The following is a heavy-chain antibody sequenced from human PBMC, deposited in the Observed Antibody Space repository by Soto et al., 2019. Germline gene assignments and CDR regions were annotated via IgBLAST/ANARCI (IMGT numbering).Heavy chain of an antibody. V-gene: IGHV3-30*18. D-gene: IGHD1-26*01. J-gene: IGHJ4*02. Sequence: GSLRLSCAASGFTFSSYGMHWVRQAPGKGLEWVAVISYDGSNKYYADSVKGRFTISRDNSKNTLYLQMNSLSDEDAAVYYCAKGPRIYSGISKPHDYWGQGTLVTVSS. CDR2: ISYDGSNK. CDR1: GFTFSSYG. CDR3: AKGPRIYSGISKPHDY.